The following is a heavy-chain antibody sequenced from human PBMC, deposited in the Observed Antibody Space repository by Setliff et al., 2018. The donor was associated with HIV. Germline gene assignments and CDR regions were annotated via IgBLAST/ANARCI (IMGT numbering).Heavy chain of an antibody. J-gene: IGHJ6*03. CDR2: VYYNWAT. CDR3: ARGSRQLTIFGVVFKTNYYFMDV. V-gene: IGHV4-39*07. D-gene: IGHD3-3*01. CDR1: GDSFNGSHYL. Sequence: SETLSLTCTVSGDSFNGSHYLWGWIRQPPGKGLEWVGNVYYNWATYYNPSLKSRVTISVDTSKNQFSLTLNSVTAADTAVYYCARGSRQLTIFGVVFKTNYYFMDVWGKGTAVTVSS.